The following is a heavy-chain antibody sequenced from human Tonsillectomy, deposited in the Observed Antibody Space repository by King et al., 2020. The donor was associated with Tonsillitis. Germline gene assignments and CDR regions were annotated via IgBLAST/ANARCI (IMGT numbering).Heavy chain of an antibody. J-gene: IGHJ4*02. CDR2: IYYSGST. Sequence: QLQESGPGLVKPSETLSLTCTVSGDSISSSSYYWGWIRQPPGKGLEWIGTIYYSGSTYYNPSLKSRVSISVDTSKNQFSLKLSSVTAADTAVYYCARRRLGGYDTVAYWGQGTLVTVSS. CDR3: ARRRLGGYDTVAY. V-gene: IGHV4-39*01. CDR1: GDSISSSSYY. D-gene: IGHD5-12*01.